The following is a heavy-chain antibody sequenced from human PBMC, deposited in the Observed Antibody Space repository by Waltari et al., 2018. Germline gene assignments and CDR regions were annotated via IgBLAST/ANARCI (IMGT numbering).Heavy chain of an antibody. CDR1: GGSISSYY. D-gene: IGHD6-13*01. CDR2: IYTSGST. V-gene: IGHV4-4*07. CDR3: AKDRPRVAAAGLDY. Sequence: QVQLQESGPGLVKPSETLSLTCTVSGGSISSYYWSWIRQPAGKGLEWIGRIYTSGSTNYNPSLKSRVTMSVDTSKNQFSLKLSSVTAADTAVYYCAKDRPRVAAAGLDYWGQGTLVTVSS. J-gene: IGHJ4*02.